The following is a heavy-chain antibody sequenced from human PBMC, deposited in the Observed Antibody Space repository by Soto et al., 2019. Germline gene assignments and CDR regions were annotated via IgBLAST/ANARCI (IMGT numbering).Heavy chain of an antibody. CDR1: GGSFSGYY. CDR2: INHSGST. Sequence: SETLSLTCAVYGGSFSGYYWSWIRQPAGKGLEWIGEINHSGSTNYNPSLKSRVTISVDTSKNQFSLKLSSVTAADTAVYYCATSEGTSDLYYYMDVWGKGTTVTVSS. CDR3: ATSEGTSDLYYYMDV. J-gene: IGHJ6*03. V-gene: IGHV4-34*01. D-gene: IGHD3-10*01.